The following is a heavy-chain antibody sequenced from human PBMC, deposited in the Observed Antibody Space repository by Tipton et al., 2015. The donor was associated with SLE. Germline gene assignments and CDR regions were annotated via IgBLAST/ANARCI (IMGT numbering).Heavy chain of an antibody. Sequence: SLRLSCAASGFKFDDYAMHWVRQGPGKGLEWVSGMSWDSGSTGYADSVKGRFTISRDNAKNTLYLQMNSLRAEDTAVYYCARGWTDDYDFWSGSMSQKDVWGKGTTVIVSA. CDR3: ARGWTDDYDFWSGSMSQKDV. V-gene: IGHV3-9*01. CDR2: MSWDSGST. CDR1: GFKFDDYA. D-gene: IGHD3-3*01. J-gene: IGHJ6*04.